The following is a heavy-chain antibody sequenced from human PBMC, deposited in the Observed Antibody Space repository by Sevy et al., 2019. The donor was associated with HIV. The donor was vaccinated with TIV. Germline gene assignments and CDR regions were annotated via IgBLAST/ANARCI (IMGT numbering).Heavy chain of an antibody. Sequence: ASVKVSCKASGYTFTSYGISWVRQAPGQGLEWMGWISAYNRNTNYAQKLQGRVTMTTDTSTSTAYMELRSLRSDDTAVYYCARGTYYYDSSGLRFYYYYYGMDVWGQGTTVTVSS. D-gene: IGHD3-22*01. CDR1: GYTFTSYG. CDR3: ARGTYYYDSSGLRFYYYYYGMDV. CDR2: ISAYNRNT. V-gene: IGHV1-18*04. J-gene: IGHJ6*02.